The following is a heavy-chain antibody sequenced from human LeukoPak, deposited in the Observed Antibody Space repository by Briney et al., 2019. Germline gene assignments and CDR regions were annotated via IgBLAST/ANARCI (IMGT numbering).Heavy chain of an antibody. J-gene: IGHJ4*02. Sequence: GESLKISCKGSGYIFTNYWIGWVRQMPGKGLEWMGIIYPGDSDTRYSPSFQGQVTISADKSISAAYLQWSRLKASDTAMYYCARPGADDDGDHWGQGTLVTVSS. CDR2: IYPGDSDT. V-gene: IGHV5-51*01. D-gene: IGHD1-1*01. CDR3: ARPGADDDGDH. CDR1: GYIFTNYW.